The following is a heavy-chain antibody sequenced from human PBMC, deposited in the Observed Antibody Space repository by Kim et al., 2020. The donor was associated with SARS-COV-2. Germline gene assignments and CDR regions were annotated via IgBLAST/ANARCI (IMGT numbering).Heavy chain of an antibody. CDR3: VKAEGAGLASHGAFDI. D-gene: IGHD6-19*01. Sequence: SVKGRFTISRDNSKNTLYLQMSSLRAEDTAVYYCVKAEGAGLASHGAFDIWGQGTMVTVSS. J-gene: IGHJ3*02. V-gene: IGHV3-64D*09.